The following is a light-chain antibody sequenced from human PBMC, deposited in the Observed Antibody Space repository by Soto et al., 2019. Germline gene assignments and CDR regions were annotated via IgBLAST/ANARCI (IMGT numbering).Light chain of an antibody. J-gene: IGKJ1*01. CDR1: QSIRYW. CDR3: QQYNSYSPWT. CDR2: DAS. Sequence: DIQMTQSPSTLSASVGDRVTITCRASQSIRYWVAWYQHKPGKAPKLLIYDASTLESGVPTRFSGSGSGTEFTLTISGLQPDDFATYYCQQYNSYSPWTFGPGTKVDIK. V-gene: IGKV1-5*01.